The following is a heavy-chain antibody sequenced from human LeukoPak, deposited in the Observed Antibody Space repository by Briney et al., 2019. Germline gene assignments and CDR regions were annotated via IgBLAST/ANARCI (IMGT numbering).Heavy chain of an antibody. D-gene: IGHD3-10*01. CDR3: ASTSYYGSGNDAFDI. CDR1: GGSISSGTHY. Sequence: SQTLSLTCTVSGGSISSGTHYWSWIRQPAGKGLEWIGRVYSSGSTNYNPSLKSRVTISVDTSKDQFSLKLNSVTAADTAVYYCASTSYYGSGNDAFDIWGQGTMVTVSS. J-gene: IGHJ3*02. V-gene: IGHV4-61*02. CDR2: VYSSGST.